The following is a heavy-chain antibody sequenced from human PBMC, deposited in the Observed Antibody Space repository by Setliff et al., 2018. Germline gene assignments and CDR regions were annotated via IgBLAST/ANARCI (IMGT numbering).Heavy chain of an antibody. J-gene: IGHJ4*02. CDR1: GASITNINYY. Sequence: ASETLSLTCTVSGASITNINYYWGLIRQPPGKGLEWIGSIFYSGRTFYNPSLKSRVTISVDTSKNRFSLTLSSVTAADTAVYYCARLPNYVWGSPVDYWGQGTLVTVSS. D-gene: IGHD3-16*01. CDR3: ARLPNYVWGSPVDY. V-gene: IGHV4-39*01. CDR2: IFYSGRT.